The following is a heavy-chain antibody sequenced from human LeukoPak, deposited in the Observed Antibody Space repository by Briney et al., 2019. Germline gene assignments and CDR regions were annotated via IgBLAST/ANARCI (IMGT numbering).Heavy chain of an antibody. CDR1: GGSISSYY. CDR3: ARLTSSSSGSSFDY. J-gene: IGHJ4*02. D-gene: IGHD6-13*01. V-gene: IGHV4-59*08. Sequence: SETLSLTCTVSGGSISSYYWSWIRQPPGKGLEWIGYIYYSGSTNYNPSLKSRVTISVDTSKNHFSLKLSSVTAADTAVYYCARLTSSSSGSSFDYWGQGTLVTVSS. CDR2: IYYSGST.